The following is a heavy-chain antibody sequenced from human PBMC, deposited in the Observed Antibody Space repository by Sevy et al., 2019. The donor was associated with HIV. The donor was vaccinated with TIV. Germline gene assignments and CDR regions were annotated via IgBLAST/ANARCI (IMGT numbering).Heavy chain of an antibody. CDR3: VRILSTSYYNYHALDV. V-gene: IGHV1-8*01. J-gene: IGHJ6*02. D-gene: IGHD2-2*01. CDR1: GYTFTSYD. CDR2: TSPNSGNT. Sequence: ASVKVSCKASGYTFTSYDIHWVRQTTGQGLEWMGWTSPNSGNTGNAQKFQGRVIMTRYTSNGIAYMDLSSQRSDDTAVYFCVRILSTSYYNYHALDVWGQGTTVTVSS.